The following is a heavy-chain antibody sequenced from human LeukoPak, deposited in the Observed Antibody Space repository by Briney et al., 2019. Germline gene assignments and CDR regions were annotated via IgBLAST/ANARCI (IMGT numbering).Heavy chain of an antibody. J-gene: IGHJ3*02. D-gene: IGHD3-10*01. Sequence: ASVKVSCKASGGTFSSYAISWVRQAPGQGLEWMGGIIPIFGTANYAQKFQGRVTITADESTSTAYMELSSLRSEDTAVYYCARVAGITMVRGVIIDAFDIWGQGTMVTVSS. V-gene: IGHV1-69*13. CDR1: GGTFSSYA. CDR3: ARVAGITMVRGVIIDAFDI. CDR2: IIPIFGTA.